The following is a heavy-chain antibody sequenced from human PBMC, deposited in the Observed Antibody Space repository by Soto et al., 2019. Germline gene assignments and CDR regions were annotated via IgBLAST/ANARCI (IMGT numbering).Heavy chain of an antibody. J-gene: IGHJ3*02. CDR1: GFTFSSYG. V-gene: IGHV3-33*01. Sequence: PGGSLRLSCAASGFTFSSYGMHWVRPAPGKGLEWVAVIWYEGSNKYYADSVKGRFTISRDNSKNTLYLQMNSLRAEDTAVYYCARDNIVATPNAFDIWGQGTMVTVSS. CDR3: ARDNIVATPNAFDI. CDR2: IWYEGSNK. D-gene: IGHD5-12*01.